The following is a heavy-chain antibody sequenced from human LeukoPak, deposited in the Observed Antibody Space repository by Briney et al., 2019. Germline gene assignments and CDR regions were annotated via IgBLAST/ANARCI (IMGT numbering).Heavy chain of an antibody. CDR3: ARVAKERVGGVYYFDY. CDR2: IGTAGDT. CDR1: GFTFSDYD. D-gene: IGHD1-1*01. Sequence: PGGSLRLSCAASGFTFSDYDMHWVRQGTGKGLEWVSAIGTAGDTYYTGSVKGRFTISRENAKNSLYLQMHSLRAGDTAVYYCARVAKERVGGVYYFDYWGQGTLVTVSS. J-gene: IGHJ4*02. V-gene: IGHV3-13*01.